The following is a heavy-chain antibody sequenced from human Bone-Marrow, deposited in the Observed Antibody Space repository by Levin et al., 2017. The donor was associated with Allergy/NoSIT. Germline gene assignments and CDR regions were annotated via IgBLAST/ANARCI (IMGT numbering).Heavy chain of an antibody. V-gene: IGHV3-11*01. J-gene: IGHJ6*02. D-gene: IGHD6-19*01. CDR1: GFTFSDHY. Sequence: LSLTCAASGFTFSDHYMNWIRQAPGKGLEWVAYISGGGTPIYYADSVKGRFTISRDSSKNSLYLQMNSLRADDTAVYYCARGSGIVDSDFYYYGMDVWGQGTTVTVSS. CDR2: ISGGGTPI. CDR3: ARGSGIVDSDFYYYGMDV.